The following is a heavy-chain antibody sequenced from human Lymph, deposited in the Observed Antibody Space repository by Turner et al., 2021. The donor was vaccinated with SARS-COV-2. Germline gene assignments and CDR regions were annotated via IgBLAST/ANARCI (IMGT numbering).Heavy chain of an antibody. CDR1: GFSLSTGGVG. D-gene: IGHD6-19*01. V-gene: IGHV2-5*02. CDR3: AHTMAVAGTVDFDY. Sequence: QITLKESGPTLVKPTQTLTLTCTFSGFSLSTGGVGVGWIRQPPGKALEWLSLIYWDDDSRYSSSLKCMLTITKDTSKNQVVLTMTNMDPIDTATYYCAHTMAVAGTVDFDYWGQGTLVTVSS. J-gene: IGHJ4*02. CDR2: IYWDDDS.